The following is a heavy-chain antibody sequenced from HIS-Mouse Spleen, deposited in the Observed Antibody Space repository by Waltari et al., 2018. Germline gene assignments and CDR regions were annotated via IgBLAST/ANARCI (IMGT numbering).Heavy chain of an antibody. CDR3: ARGYLTGSYYVDY. V-gene: IGHV1-2*02. J-gene: IGHJ4*02. D-gene: IGHD7-27*01. CDR1: GYPFTGYY. Sequence: QVQLVQSGAEVKKPGASVKVSCKASGYPFTGYYMHWVRRAPGQGLEWMGGIKLKSGGTKDAQKGKGRVTMSSGTSVSTAYTELSRRRSDATAVYYGARGYLTGSYYVDYWGQGTLVTVSS. CDR2: IKLKSGGT.